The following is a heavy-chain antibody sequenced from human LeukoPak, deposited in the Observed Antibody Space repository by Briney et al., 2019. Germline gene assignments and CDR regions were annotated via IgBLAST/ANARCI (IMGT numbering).Heavy chain of an antibody. V-gene: IGHV3-23*01. CDR3: AKDLAVGATTSAD. Sequence: PGGSLRLSCAASGFTFSSYAVSRDRQAPGKGSEWVSAIRGSGCNTIYGDSVTGRLTISRDNSKNTLYLQMNSLRAEDTAVYYCAKDLAVGATTSADWGQGSLVTVYS. CDR2: IRGSGCNT. J-gene: IGHJ4*02. CDR1: GFTFSSYA. D-gene: IGHD1-26*01.